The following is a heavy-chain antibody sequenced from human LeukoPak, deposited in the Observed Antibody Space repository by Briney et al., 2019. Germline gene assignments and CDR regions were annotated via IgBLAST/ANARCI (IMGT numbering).Heavy chain of an antibody. CDR1: GFSLSTSGVG. CDR2: IYWNDDK. J-gene: IGHJ4*02. V-gene: IGHV2-5*01. D-gene: IGHD2-2*01. Sequence: SGPTLVKPTQTLTLTCTFSGFSLSTSGVGVGWTRQSPGKALEWLALIYWNDDKRHSPSLRSRLTITKDTSKNQVVLTITNMDPVDTATYYCAHSICSSTSCRIVYFDYWGQGTLVTVSS. CDR3: AHSICSSTSCRIVYFDY.